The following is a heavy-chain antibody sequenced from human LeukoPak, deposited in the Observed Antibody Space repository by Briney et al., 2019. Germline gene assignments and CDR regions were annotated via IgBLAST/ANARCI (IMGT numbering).Heavy chain of an antibody. V-gene: IGHV4-59*01. CDR1: GGPISSYY. CDR3: ARGNGGNSGPWTNTNWYFDL. Sequence: SETLSLTCTVSGGPISSYYWSWIRQPPGKGLEWIGYIYYSGSTNYNPSLKSRVTISVDTSKNQFSLKLSSVTAADTAVYYCARGNGGNSGPWTNTNWYFDLWGRGTLVTVSS. J-gene: IGHJ2*01. CDR2: IYYSGST. D-gene: IGHD4-23*01.